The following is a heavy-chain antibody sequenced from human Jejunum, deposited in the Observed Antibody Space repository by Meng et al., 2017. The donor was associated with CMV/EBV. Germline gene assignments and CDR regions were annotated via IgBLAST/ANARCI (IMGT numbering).Heavy chain of an antibody. V-gene: IGHV3-9*01. CDR2: ISSNSGSI. CDR3: AKVDSSSYYYYYGMDV. J-gene: IGHJ6*02. Sequence: TFDDYAMHWVRQAPGKGLEWVSGISSNSGSIGYADSVKGRFTISRDNAKNSLYLQMNSLRAEDTALYYCAKVDSSSYYYYYGMDVWGQGTTVTVS. D-gene: IGHD6-6*01. CDR1: TFDDYA.